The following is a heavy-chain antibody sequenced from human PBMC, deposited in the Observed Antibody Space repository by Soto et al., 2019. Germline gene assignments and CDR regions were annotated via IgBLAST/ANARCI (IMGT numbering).Heavy chain of an antibody. CDR3: ARDAYGLPAAGTSFDS. Sequence: GGSLRLSCAASGFIFSNYAMIWVRQAPGKGLEWVSGISGSGGDTYYADSVKGRFTITRDNSKNTMSLQLNSLRAEDTAVYYCARDAYGLPAAGTSFDSWGQGTLVTVSS. CDR2: ISGSGGDT. D-gene: IGHD6-13*01. J-gene: IGHJ5*02. CDR1: GFIFSNYA. V-gene: IGHV3-23*01.